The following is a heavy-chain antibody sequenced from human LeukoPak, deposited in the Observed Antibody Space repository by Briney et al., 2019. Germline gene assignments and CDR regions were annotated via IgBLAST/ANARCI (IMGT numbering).Heavy chain of an antibody. CDR2: ISGSGGST. V-gene: IGHV3-23*01. CDR3: AKTRRDYGDYADAFDI. Sequence: GGSLRLSCAASGFTFSSYAMSWVRQAPGKGLEWVSAISGSGGSTYYADSVKGRFTISRDNSKNTLYLQMNSLRAEDTAVYYCAKTRRDYGDYADAFDIWGQGTMVTVSS. CDR1: GFTFSSYA. D-gene: IGHD4-17*01. J-gene: IGHJ3*02.